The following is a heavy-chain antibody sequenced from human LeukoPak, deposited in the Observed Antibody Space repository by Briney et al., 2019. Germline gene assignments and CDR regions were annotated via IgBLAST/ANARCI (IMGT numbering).Heavy chain of an antibody. J-gene: IGHJ4*02. CDR1: GYTFTGYY. Sequence: ASVKVSCKASGYTFTGYYIHWVRQAPGQGLEWMGRINPKSGDTNYAQKFQGRVTMTRDTSISTAYMELSSLRSDDTAVYYCARDLSGSSSDYWGQGTLVTVSS. V-gene: IGHV1-2*06. CDR2: INPKSGDT. D-gene: IGHD3-10*01. CDR3: ARDLSGSSSDY.